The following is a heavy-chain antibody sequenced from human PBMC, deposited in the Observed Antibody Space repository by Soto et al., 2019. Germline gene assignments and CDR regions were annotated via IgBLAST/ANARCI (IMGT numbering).Heavy chain of an antibody. Sequence: GGSLRLSCAAPGFTFSSYAMSWVRQAPGKGLEWVSAISGSGGSTYYADSVKGRFTISRDNSKNTLYLQMNSLRAEDTAVYYCANKYCSGGSCYSAFDIWGQGTMVTVS. CDR2: ISGSGGST. CDR1: GFTFSSYA. V-gene: IGHV3-23*01. J-gene: IGHJ3*02. CDR3: ANKYCSGGSCYSAFDI. D-gene: IGHD2-15*01.